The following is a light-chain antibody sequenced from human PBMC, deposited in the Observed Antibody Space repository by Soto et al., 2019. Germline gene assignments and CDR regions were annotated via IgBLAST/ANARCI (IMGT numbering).Light chain of an antibody. CDR3: QQCYSTPRT. V-gene: IGKV1-39*01. CDR2: DAS. Sequence: IRVYRSLSSLSAPVGDRVTLTCRASQRISTYLNWYQQKPGKAPKFLIYDASNLQSGVPSRFSGGGSGTDFTLTISSLQPEDVATYYCQQCYSTPRTFGQGTKVDIK. J-gene: IGKJ1*01. CDR1: QRISTY.